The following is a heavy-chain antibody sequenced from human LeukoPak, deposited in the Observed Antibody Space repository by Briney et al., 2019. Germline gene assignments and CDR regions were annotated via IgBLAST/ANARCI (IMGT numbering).Heavy chain of an antibody. J-gene: IGHJ4*02. CDR2: ISYDGSNK. D-gene: IGHD3-22*01. V-gene: IGHV3-30*18. CDR1: GFTFSSYG. CDR3: AKALYYDSSGQIDY. Sequence: GGSLRLSCAASGFTFSSYGMHWVRQAPGKGLEWVAVISYDGSNKYYADSVKGRFTISRDNSKNTLYLQMNGLRAEDTAVYYCAKALYYDSSGQIDYWGQGTLVTVSS.